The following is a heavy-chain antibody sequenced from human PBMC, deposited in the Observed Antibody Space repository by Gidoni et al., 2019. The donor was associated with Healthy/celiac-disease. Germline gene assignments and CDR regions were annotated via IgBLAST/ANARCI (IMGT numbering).Heavy chain of an antibody. CDR2: ISSSSSST. CDR3: ARDRVYATPIDY. CDR1: GFTFSIYS. Sequence: EVQLVESGGGLVKPGGSLSRYCAASGFTFSIYSMNWVRQSPGKGLEWVPSISSSSSSTSYADSVKGRFTISRDNAKNSLYLQMNSLLAEDTAVYYCARDRVYATPIDYWGQGTLVTVSS. D-gene: IGHD2-8*01. V-gene: IGHV3-21*01. J-gene: IGHJ4*02.